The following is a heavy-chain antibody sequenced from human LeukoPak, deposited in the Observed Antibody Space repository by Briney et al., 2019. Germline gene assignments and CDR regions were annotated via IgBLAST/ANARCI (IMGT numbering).Heavy chain of an antibody. D-gene: IGHD2-2*01. J-gene: IGHJ3*02. CDR3: ARMCSSTSCADAFDI. CDR2: IKTDGSEK. Sequence: HTGGSLRLSCEGSGFTFSNYWMGWVRQAPGKGLQWVANIKTDGSEKYYVDSVKGRFTISRDNAENSLYLQMNSLRAEDTAVYYCARMCSSTSCADAFDIWGQGTMVTVSS. V-gene: IGHV3-7*01. CDR1: GFTFSNYW.